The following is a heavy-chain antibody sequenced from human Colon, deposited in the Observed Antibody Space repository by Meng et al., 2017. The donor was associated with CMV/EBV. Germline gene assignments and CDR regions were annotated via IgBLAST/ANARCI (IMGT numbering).Heavy chain of an antibody. J-gene: IGHJ4*02. Sequence: ASVKVSCKASGYTFTSYGISWVRQAPGQGLEWMGWISVFHGNTKYAQKLQARVTMTTATATSTAYMELRSLRSDDPAVYYCARDQLDTTMEAFDYWGQGTLVTVSS. CDR3: ARDQLDTTMEAFDY. V-gene: IGHV1-18*01. CDR2: ISVFHGNT. D-gene: IGHD5-18*01. CDR1: GYTFTSYG.